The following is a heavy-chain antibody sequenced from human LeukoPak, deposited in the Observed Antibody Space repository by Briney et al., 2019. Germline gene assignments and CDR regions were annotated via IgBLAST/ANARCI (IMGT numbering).Heavy chain of an antibody. J-gene: IGHJ4*02. CDR3: ASRAGSGSYYPYYFDY. CDR1: GFTFSSYE. V-gene: IGHV3-48*03. CDR2: VSSSGSTI. Sequence: GGSLRLSCAASGFTFSSYEMNWVRQAPGKRLEWVSCVSSSGSTIYYADSVKGRFTISRDNAKNSLYLQMNSLRAEDTAVYYCASRAGSGSYYPYYFDYWGQGTLVTVSS. D-gene: IGHD3-10*01.